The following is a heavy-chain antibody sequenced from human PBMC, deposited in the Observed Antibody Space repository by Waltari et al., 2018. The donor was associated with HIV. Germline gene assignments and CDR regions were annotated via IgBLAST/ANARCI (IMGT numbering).Heavy chain of an antibody. D-gene: IGHD3-10*01. CDR3: ATGVRYYGP. CDR2: IYPDDHT. J-gene: IGHJ5*02. Sequence: AESGGRLIQPGGSLGLSCTASNFSVSEKHVTWIRPVPGGSLGWVAAIYPDDHTHYADSVRGRFTISRAKSRTTVLLLMSGLFVDDTATYFCATGVRYYGPWGQGTRVTVST. CDR1: NFSVSEKH. V-gene: IGHV3-53*01.